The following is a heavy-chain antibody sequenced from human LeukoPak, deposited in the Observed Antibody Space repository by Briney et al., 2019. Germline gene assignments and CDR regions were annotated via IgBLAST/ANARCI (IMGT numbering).Heavy chain of an antibody. J-gene: IGHJ4*02. CDR2: IYTSGST. Sequence: SETLSLTCTVSGGSISSGSYYWSWIRQPAGKGLEWIGRIYTSGSTNYNPSLKSRVTISVDTSKNQFSLKLSSVTAADTAVYYCARGKRSPYYFDYWGQGTLVTVSS. CDR3: ARGKRSPYYFDY. CDR1: GGSISSGSYY. V-gene: IGHV4-61*02.